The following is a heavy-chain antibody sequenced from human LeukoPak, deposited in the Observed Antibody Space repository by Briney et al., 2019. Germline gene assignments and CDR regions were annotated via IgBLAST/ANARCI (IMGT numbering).Heavy chain of an antibody. J-gene: IGHJ4*02. Sequence: PSETLSLTCTVSGGSISSSSYYWGWIRQPPGKGLEWIGEINHSGSTNYNPSLKSRVTISVDTSKNQFSLKLSSVTAADTAVYYCARRPAGIAARPFDYWGQGTLVTVSS. CDR3: ARRPAGIAARPFDY. V-gene: IGHV4-39*07. CDR2: INHSGST. D-gene: IGHD6-13*01. CDR1: GGSISSSSYY.